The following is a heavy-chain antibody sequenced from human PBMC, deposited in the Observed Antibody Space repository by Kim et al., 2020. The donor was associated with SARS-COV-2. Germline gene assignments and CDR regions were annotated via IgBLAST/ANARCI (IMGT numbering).Heavy chain of an antibody. CDR1: GGSITSALSY. CDR3: AGFLGGTMFDS. J-gene: IGHJ4*02. CDR2: THYTGTT. Sequence: SETLSLTCTVSGGSITSALSYWGWIRQPPGEGLEWIASTHYTGTTAYNPSLKSRVTLSVDVSKNQFSLRLSPVTAADTAIYYCAGFLGGTMFDSGGQG. V-gene: IGHV4-39*01. D-gene: IGHD5-12*01.